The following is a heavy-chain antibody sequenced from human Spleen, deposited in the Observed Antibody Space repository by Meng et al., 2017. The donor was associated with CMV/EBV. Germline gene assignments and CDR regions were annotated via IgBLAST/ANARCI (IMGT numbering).Heavy chain of an antibody. CDR3: ARDPRVKSYVVVPAASDY. V-gene: IGHV3-7*01. Sequence: GGSLRLSCVASRLTFNTYWMSWVRQAPGKGLEWVANIKQEGSEKYYVGSVKGRFTISRDNAKNSLYLQMNSLRAEETAVYYCARDPRVKSYVVVPAASDYWGQGTMVTVSS. CDR2: IKQEGSEK. CDR1: RLTFNTYW. J-gene: IGHJ4*02. D-gene: IGHD2-2*01.